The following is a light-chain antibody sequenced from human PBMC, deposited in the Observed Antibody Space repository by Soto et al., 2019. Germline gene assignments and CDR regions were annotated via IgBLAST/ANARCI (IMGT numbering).Light chain of an antibody. CDR2: DVS. J-gene: IGLJ1*01. V-gene: IGLV2-14*03. CDR1: SSDVGAFNY. CDR3: NSYTSNNTYV. Sequence: SGLTQPASVCGSPGQAITISCSGTSSDVGAFNYVSWYQQHPGKAPKLMIYDVSNRPSGVSNRFSGSKSGNTASLTISGLRAEDEADYYCNSYTSNNTYVFGTGTKVTVL.